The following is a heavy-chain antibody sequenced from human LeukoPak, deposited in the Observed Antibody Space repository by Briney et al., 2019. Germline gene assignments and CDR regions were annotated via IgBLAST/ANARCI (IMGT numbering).Heavy chain of an antibody. Sequence: GGSLRLSCAASGFTFSSYGMHWVRQAPGKGLELVAFIRYDGSNKYYADSVKGRFTISRDNSKNTLYLQMNSLRAEDTAVYYCAKDLIAVAGPTGDYWGQGTLVTVSS. V-gene: IGHV3-30*02. J-gene: IGHJ4*02. CDR1: GFTFSSYG. CDR2: IRYDGSNK. D-gene: IGHD6-19*01. CDR3: AKDLIAVAGPTGDY.